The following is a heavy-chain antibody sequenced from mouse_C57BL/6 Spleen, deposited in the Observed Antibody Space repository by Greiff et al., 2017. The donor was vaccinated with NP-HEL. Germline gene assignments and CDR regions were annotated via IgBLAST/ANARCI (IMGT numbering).Heavy chain of an antibody. CDR2: INPGSGGT. J-gene: IGHJ1*03. D-gene: IGHD1-1*01. V-gene: IGHV1-54*01. CDR3: ATTVVATRYFDV. CDR1: GYAFTNYL. Sequence: VQLQQSGAELVRPGTSVKVSCKASGYAFTNYLIEWVKQRPGQGLEWIGVINPGSGGTNYNEKFKGKATLTADKSSSTAYMQLRSQTSEDSAVYVCATTVVATRYFDVWGTGTTVTVSS.